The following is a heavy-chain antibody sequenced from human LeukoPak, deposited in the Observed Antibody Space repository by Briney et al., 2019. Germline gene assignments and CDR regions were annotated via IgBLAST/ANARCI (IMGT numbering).Heavy chain of an antibody. D-gene: IGHD4-11*01. Sequence: GGSLRLSCAASGFTVRDNYMSWVRQAPGEGREWVSLIYSGGNTFYPDSVRGRFTISRDDSKNTLSLQMNSLRAEDTAVYYCARAVTTGYFDLWGRGTLVTVSS. V-gene: IGHV3-66*01. CDR2: IYSGGNT. CDR1: GFTVRDNY. J-gene: IGHJ2*01. CDR3: ARAVTTGYFDL.